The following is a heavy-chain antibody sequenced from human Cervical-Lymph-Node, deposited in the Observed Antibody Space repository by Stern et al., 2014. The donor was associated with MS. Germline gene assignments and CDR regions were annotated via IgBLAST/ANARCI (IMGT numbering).Heavy chain of an antibody. CDR3: ARGYGGDGALDF. CDR1: GASISTGGYY. D-gene: IGHD4-23*01. J-gene: IGHJ3*01. Sequence: VHLVESGPGLVKPSQTLSLTCTVSGASISTGGYYWSWIRQHPGKGLEWIGYIYNSGSAFHTPSLKSRLTISVDTSKNQLSLKLNSVTAADTAVYYCARGYGGDGALDFWGQGTMVTVSS. V-gene: IGHV4-31*03. CDR2: IYNSGSA.